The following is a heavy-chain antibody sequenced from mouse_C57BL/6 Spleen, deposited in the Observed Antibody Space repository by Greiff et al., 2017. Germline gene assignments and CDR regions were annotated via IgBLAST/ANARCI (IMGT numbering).Heavy chain of an antibody. Sequence: QVQLKQSGAELVRPGASVKLSCKASGYTFTDYYINWVKQRPGQGLEWIARIYPGSGNTYYNEKFKGKATLTAEKSSSTAYMQLSSLTSEDSAVYFCAREDRGPYYFDYWGQGTTLTVSS. CDR1: GYTFTDYY. V-gene: IGHV1-76*01. CDR2: IYPGSGNT. CDR3: AREDRGPYYFDY. J-gene: IGHJ2*01.